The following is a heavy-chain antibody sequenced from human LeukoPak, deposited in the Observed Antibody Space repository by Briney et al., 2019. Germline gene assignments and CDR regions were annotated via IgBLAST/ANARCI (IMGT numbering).Heavy chain of an antibody. CDR2: IYYSGST. CDR1: GGSISSSSYY. Sequence: AETLSLTCTVSGGSISSSSYYWGWIRQPPGKGLEWIGSIYYSGSTYYNPSLKSRVTISVDTSKNQFSLKLSSVTAADTAVYYCARRHRGYSYGYGDYWGQGTLVTVSS. J-gene: IGHJ4*02. D-gene: IGHD5-18*01. CDR3: ARRHRGYSYGYGDY. V-gene: IGHV4-39*01.